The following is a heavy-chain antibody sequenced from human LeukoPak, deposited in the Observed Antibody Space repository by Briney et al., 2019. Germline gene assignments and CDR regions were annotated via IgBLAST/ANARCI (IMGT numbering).Heavy chain of an antibody. CDR1: GFTFSSYT. V-gene: IGHV3-23*01. CDR3: AKNLDGVATYFDY. D-gene: IGHD5-12*01. CDR2: ITTSDGNT. J-gene: IGHJ4*02. Sequence: PGGSLRLSCAASGFTFSSYTMSWVRQAPGKGLEWVSTITTSDGNTYYADSVKGRFTVSRDNSKNTLYLQMDSLRAEDTAVYHCAKNLDGVATYFDYWGQGTLVTVSS.